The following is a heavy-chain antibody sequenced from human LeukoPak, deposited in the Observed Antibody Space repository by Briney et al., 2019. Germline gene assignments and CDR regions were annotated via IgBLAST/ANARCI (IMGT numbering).Heavy chain of an antibody. Sequence: SETLSLTCAVYGGSFSGYYWSWIRQPPGKGLEWIGEVNPSGSTKYNPSLKSRVTISVDTSKFPFSLKLSSVTAADTAVYYCAGPDITGTHYSDYRGQGTLVTVSS. CDR1: GGSFSGYY. J-gene: IGHJ4*02. CDR2: VNPSGST. D-gene: IGHD1-7*01. V-gene: IGHV4-34*01. CDR3: AGPDITGTHYSDY.